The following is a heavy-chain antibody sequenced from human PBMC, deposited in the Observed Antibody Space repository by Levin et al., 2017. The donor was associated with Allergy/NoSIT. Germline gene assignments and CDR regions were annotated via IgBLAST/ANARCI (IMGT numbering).Heavy chain of an antibody. Sequence: GESLKISCTASGFTFSSYAMTWVRQAPGKGLEWVSGTSGGGAFTYYADSVKGRFTISRDNSKNTLYLQISSLRPEDTAVYYCAKTPGGYTDGRHYFDCWGQGTLVTVSS. J-gene: IGHJ4*02. CDR2: TSGGGAFT. CDR1: GFTFSSYA. CDR3: AKTPGGYTDGRHYFDC. D-gene: IGHD5-18*01. V-gene: IGHV3-23*01.